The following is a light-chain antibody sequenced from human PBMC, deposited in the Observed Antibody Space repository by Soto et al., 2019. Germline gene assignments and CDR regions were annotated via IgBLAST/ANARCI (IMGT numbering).Light chain of an antibody. CDR1: QIVNNNY. CDR3: QQYDNSPLT. J-gene: IGKJ4*01. V-gene: IGKV3-20*01. CDR2: GAS. Sequence: EIVLTQSPGTLSLSPGDRATLSCRASQIVNNNYLAWYQQKPGQAPRLLISGASSRATGIPDRFSGSGSGTDFTLTISRLEPEDFAVYYCQQYDNSPLTFGGGTKVEIK.